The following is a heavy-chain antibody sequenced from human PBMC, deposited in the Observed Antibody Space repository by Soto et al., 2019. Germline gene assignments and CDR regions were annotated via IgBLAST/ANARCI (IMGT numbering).Heavy chain of an antibody. CDR2: ISSNGGIT. CDR1: GFTFSSYA. CDR3: VKEIAVAGYNWSDA. D-gene: IGHD6-19*01. J-gene: IGHJ5*02. Sequence: GASLRLSCSASGFTFSSYAMHCVRQAPGKGLEYVSAISSNGGITYYADSVNGRFTISRDNSKNTLYLQMSSLRAEDTAVYYCVKEIAVAGYNWSDAWGEGTLVTVSS. V-gene: IGHV3-64D*06.